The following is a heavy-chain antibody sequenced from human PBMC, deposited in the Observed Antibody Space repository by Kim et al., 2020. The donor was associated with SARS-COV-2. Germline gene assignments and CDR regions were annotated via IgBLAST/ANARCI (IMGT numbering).Heavy chain of an antibody. J-gene: IGHJ6*02. CDR2: IKQDGSEK. CDR1: GFTFSSYW. Sequence: GGSLRLSCAASGFTFSSYWMSWVRQAPGKGLEWVANIKQDGSEKYYVDSVKGRFTISRDNAKNSLYLQMNSLRAEDTAVYYCARTSGWYYYGMDVWGQGTTVTVSS. D-gene: IGHD6-19*01. CDR3: ARTSGWYYYGMDV. V-gene: IGHV3-7*01.